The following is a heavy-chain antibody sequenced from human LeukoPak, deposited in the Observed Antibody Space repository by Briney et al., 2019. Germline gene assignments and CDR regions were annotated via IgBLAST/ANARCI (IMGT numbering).Heavy chain of an antibody. CDR1: GVTFSSYA. D-gene: IGHD4-17*01. Sequence: GGSLRLSCAASGVTFSSYAMNWVRQAPGKGLEWVSVISGSGDSTFYADSVKGRFTVSRDNSKTTLSLQMNSRRAEDTAIYYCAKVLYGYYVRGPFDYWGQGTLVTVSS. V-gene: IGHV3-23*01. CDR2: ISGSGDST. CDR3: AKVLYGYYVRGPFDY. J-gene: IGHJ4*02.